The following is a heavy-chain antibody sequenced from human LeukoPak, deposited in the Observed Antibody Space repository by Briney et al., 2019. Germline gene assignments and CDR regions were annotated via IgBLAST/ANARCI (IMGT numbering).Heavy chain of an antibody. D-gene: IGHD3-10*01. CDR1: GFTFSDYY. V-gene: IGHV3-11*01. CDR3: ARDRSTGSGSYLFDY. J-gene: IGHJ4*02. CDR2: ISSSGSTI. Sequence: GGSLRLSCAASGFTFSDYYMSWIRQAPGKGLEWVSYISSSGSTIYYADSVKGRFTISRDNAKNSLYLPMNSLRAEDTAVYYCARDRSTGSGSYLFDYWGQGTLVTVSS.